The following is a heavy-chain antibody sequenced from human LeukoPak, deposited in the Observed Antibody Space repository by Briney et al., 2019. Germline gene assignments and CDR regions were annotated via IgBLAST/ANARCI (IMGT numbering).Heavy chain of an antibody. CDR2: ISYDGSNK. CDR1: GFTFSSYG. J-gene: IGHJ6*02. Sequence: PGGSLRLSCAASGFTFSSYGMHWVRQAPGKGLEWVAVISYDGSNKYYADSVKGRFIISRDNSKNTLYLQMNSLRAEDTAVYYCAKDRLAAADDYYYGMDVWGQGTTVTVSS. CDR3: AKDRLAAADDYYYGMDV. D-gene: IGHD6-13*01. V-gene: IGHV3-30*18.